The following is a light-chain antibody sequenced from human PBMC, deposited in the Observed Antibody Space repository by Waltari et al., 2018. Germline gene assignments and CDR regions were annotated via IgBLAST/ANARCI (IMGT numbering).Light chain of an antibody. J-gene: IGKJ2*01. Sequence: DIQMTQSPSSLSASVGDRVTITCRASRTINSYLRWYQHKPGKAPNLLIYAASTLQGAVPSRFSGSRSVTDFTLTISSLQPEDFATYYCQQSHSAPPYTFGQGTKLEIK. CDR2: AAS. CDR3: QQSHSAPPYT. V-gene: IGKV1-39*01. CDR1: RTINSY.